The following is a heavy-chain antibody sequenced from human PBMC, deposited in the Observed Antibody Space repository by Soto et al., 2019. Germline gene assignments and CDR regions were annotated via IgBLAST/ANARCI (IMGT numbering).Heavy chain of an antibody. D-gene: IGHD1-26*01. J-gene: IGHJ5*01. CDR1: GYTFTSSG. CDR3: VRLIGNSWLDF. V-gene: IGHV1-18*01. Sequence: ASVKVSCKASGYTFTSSGISWVRQAPGQGLEWMGWISAYNGNTNYAQKLQGRVTINPDTSKNQFSLHLNSVTPEDTAVYYCVRLIGNSWLDFWGQGTLVTVSS. CDR2: ISAYNGNT.